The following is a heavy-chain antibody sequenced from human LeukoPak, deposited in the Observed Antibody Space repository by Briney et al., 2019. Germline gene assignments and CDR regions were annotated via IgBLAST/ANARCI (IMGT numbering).Heavy chain of an antibody. Sequence: PGGSLRLSCAASGFTFSSYSMNWVRQAPGKGLEWVSSISSSSSYIYYADSVKGRFTISRDNAKNSLYLQMNSLRAEDTAVYYCARVLLGSSWHLPDNRGDYWGQGTLVTVSS. V-gene: IGHV3-21*01. CDR3: ARVLLGSSWHLPDNRGDY. D-gene: IGHD6-13*01. CDR2: ISSSSSYI. CDR1: GFTFSSYS. J-gene: IGHJ4*02.